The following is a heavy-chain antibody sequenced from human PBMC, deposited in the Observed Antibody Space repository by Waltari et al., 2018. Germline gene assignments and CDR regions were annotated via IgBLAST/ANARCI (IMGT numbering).Heavy chain of an antibody. Sequence: QVQLQESGPGLVKPSEILSLTCGVSGYSIGSGYHWGWIRQPPGKGLEWIGSIYHTGNTYYNPSLKSRVIISVDTSKNQFSLKLSSVTAADTAVYYCARHGLANTVTRAAVDYWGQGTLVTVSS. CDR3: ARHGLANTVTRAAVDY. CDR2: IYHTGNT. D-gene: IGHD4-4*01. CDR1: GYSIGSGYH. J-gene: IGHJ4*02. V-gene: IGHV4-38-2*01.